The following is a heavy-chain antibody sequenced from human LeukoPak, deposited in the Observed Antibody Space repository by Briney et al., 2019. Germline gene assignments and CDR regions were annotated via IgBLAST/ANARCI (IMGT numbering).Heavy chain of an antibody. J-gene: IGHJ4*02. CDR1: GYTFTSYD. CDR2: MNPNSGNT. Sequence: ASVKVSSTASGYTFTSYDINWGRQATGQGLEWMGWMNPNSGNTGYAQKFQGRVTMTRNTSISTAYMELSSLRSEDTAVYYCARVRYDFWSGYRDYWGQGTLVTVSS. D-gene: IGHD3-3*01. V-gene: IGHV1-8*01. CDR3: ARVRYDFWSGYRDY.